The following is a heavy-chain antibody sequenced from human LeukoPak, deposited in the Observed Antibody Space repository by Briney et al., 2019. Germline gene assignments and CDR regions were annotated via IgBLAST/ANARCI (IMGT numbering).Heavy chain of an antibody. CDR3: AREYFDNSGGEDAFDI. CDR2: IYSCGST. D-gene: IGHD3-22*01. V-gene: IGHV3-53*01. Sequence: GGSLRLSCAASGFTVSSNYMNWVRQAPGKGLEWVSVIYSCGSTFYADSVEGRFTISRDNSNNTLYLQMNSLRAEDTAMYYCAREYFDNSGGEDAFDIWGPGTMVAVSS. J-gene: IGHJ3*02. CDR1: GFTVSSNY.